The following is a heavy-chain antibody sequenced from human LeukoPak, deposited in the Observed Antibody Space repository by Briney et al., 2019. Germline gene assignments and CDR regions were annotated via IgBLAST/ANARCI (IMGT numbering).Heavy chain of an antibody. V-gene: IGHV4-59*01. CDR3: ARASVVATAIDY. Sequence: SETLSLTCTVSGGSISSYYWSWTRQPPGKGLEWIGYIYYIGSTNYNPSLKSRVTISVDTSKNQFSLELSSVTAADTAVYYCARASVVATAIDYWGQGTLVTVSS. CDR2: IYYIGST. CDR1: GGSISSYY. D-gene: IGHD2-15*01. J-gene: IGHJ4*02.